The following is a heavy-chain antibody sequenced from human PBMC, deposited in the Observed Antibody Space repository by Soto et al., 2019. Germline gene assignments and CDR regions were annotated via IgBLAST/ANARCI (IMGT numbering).Heavy chain of an antibody. CDR1: GFTFSSYA. J-gene: IGHJ4*02. Sequence: GGPLRLSCPASGFTFSSYAMSWVRQAPGKGLEWVSAISGSGGSTYYADSVKGRFTISRDNSKNTLYLQMNSLRAEDTAVYYCAKFRYTAVAGYNFDYWGQGTLVTVSS. CDR2: ISGSGGST. D-gene: IGHD6-19*01. CDR3: AKFRYTAVAGYNFDY. V-gene: IGHV3-23*01.